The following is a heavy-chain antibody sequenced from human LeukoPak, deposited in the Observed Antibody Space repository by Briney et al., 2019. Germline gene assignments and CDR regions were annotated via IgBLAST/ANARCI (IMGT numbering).Heavy chain of an antibody. CDR1: GYTFTNYG. J-gene: IGHJ4*02. V-gene: IGHV1-18*01. Sequence: GASVKVSCKASGYTFTNYGITWVRQAPGQRLEWMGWTSAHDGTRNYALKHEDRVTMTTDTSTSTAYMELRGLRSDDTAVYYCARRSTLYSSGRCYFDFWGQGTLVTVSS. D-gene: IGHD6-19*01. CDR2: TSAHDGTR. CDR3: ARRSTLYSSGRCYFDF.